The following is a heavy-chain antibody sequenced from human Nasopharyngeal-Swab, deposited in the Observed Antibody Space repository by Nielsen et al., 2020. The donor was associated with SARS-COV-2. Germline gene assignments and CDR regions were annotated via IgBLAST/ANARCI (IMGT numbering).Heavy chain of an antibody. CDR1: GYTFTDYY. Sequence: SVKVSSKAAGYTFTDYYMHRVRQAPGQELEWMGGIIPIFGTANYAQKFQGRVTITADESTNTAYMELSSLRSEDTAVYYCARGGAPLSAAADPYYYYYYGMDVWGQGTTVTVSS. CDR3: ARGGAPLSAAADPYYYYYYGMDV. D-gene: IGHD6-13*01. V-gene: IGHV1-69*13. CDR2: IIPIFGTA. J-gene: IGHJ6*02.